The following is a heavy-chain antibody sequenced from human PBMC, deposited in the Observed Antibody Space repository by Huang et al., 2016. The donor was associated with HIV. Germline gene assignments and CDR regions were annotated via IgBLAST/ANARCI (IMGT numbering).Heavy chain of an antibody. Sequence: EVQLVQSGPEVKKPGESLKISCRVSGYSFTNYWIGWVRQGPGKGLEWMAIIDPGDSDAAYNPSFRGQVTISADKSINTAHLQWDSLKTSDSAIYYCARRGFNTGSSPDSWGQGTLVTVSS. J-gene: IGHJ4*02. CDR1: GYSFTNYW. D-gene: IGHD1-26*01. CDR2: IDPGDSDA. CDR3: ARRGFNTGSSPDS. V-gene: IGHV5-51*01.